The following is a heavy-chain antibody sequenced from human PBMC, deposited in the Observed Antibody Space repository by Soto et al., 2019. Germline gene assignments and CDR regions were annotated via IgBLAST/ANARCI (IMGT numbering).Heavy chain of an antibody. J-gene: IGHJ6*02. Sequence: SETLSLTCTVSGGSVSSGSYYWSWIRQPPGKGLEWIGYIYYSGSTNYNPSLKSPVTISVDTSKNKFSLKLSSVTAADTAVYYCAREIIEVVPAAILYYGMDVWGQGTTVTVSS. D-gene: IGHD2-2*01. V-gene: IGHV4-61*01. CDR2: IYYSGST. CDR3: AREIIEVVPAAILYYGMDV. CDR1: GGSVSSGSYY.